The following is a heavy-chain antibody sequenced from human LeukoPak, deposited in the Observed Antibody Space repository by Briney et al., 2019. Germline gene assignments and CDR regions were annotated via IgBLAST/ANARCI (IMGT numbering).Heavy chain of an antibody. Sequence: GGSLRLSCAASGFTFSSYAMSWVRQAAGKGLEWVAVIICSGGSTYYEDSVKGRFTISRDNSKNTLYLQMNSLRAEDTAVYYCAKGGGIAAAGTWGYFDYWGQGTLVTVSS. CDR3: AKGGGIAAAGTWGYFDY. CDR2: IICSGGST. J-gene: IGHJ4*02. D-gene: IGHD6-13*01. V-gene: IGHV3-23*01. CDR1: GFTFSSYA.